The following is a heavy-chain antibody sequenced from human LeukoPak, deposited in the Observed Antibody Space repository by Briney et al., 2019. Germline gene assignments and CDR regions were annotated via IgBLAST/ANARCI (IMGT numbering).Heavy chain of an antibody. CDR2: ITAIVYST. V-gene: IGHV3-23*01. J-gene: IGHJ4*02. D-gene: IGHD1-7*01. CDR3: AKDVYNWNFYFDY. Sequence: GRXXXSSITAIVYSTYSAYSVKGRFTISRDNSKKTLYLQMNSLRAEDTAIFYCAKDVYNWNFYFDYWGQGTLVTVSS.